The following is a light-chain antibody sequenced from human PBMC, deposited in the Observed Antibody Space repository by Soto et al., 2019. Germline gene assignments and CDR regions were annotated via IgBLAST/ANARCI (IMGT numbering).Light chain of an antibody. V-gene: IGKV1-5*01. J-gene: IGKJ2*01. CDR2: DAS. CDR3: QQYNSYSVNA. CDR1: QSISNR. Sequence: DIQMTQSPSTLSASVGDRVTITCRASQSISNRLAWYRQKPGKAPKVLIYDASSLHSGVPSRFSGSGSGTEFTLTISRLQPDDFATYCCQQYNSYSVNAFGQGTKVDIK.